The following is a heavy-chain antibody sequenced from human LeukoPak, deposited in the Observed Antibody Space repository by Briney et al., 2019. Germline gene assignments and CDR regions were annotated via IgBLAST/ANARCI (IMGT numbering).Heavy chain of an antibody. D-gene: IGHD3-22*01. CDR2: ISGSGGST. CDR3: AKVKGYYYDSLDAFDI. CDR1: EFIVSINY. V-gene: IGHV3-23*01. Sequence: GGSLRLSCAASEFIVSINYMTWVRQAPGKGLEWVSAISGSGGSTYYADSVKGRFTISRDNSKNTLYLQMNSLRAEDTAVYYCAKVKGYYYDSLDAFDIWGQGTMVTVSS. J-gene: IGHJ3*02.